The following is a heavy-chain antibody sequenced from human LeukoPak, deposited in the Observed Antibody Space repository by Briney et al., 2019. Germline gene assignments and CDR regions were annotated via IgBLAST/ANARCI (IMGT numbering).Heavy chain of an antibody. CDR3: AREGSGSYNAFDI. D-gene: IGHD1-26*01. V-gene: IGHV4-59*01. CDR2: IYYSGST. CDR1: GGSISSYY. J-gene: IGHJ3*02. Sequence: PSETLSLTCTVSGGSISSYYWSWIRQPPGKGLEWIGYIYYSGSTNYNPSLESRVTISVDTSKNQFSLKLSSVTAADTAVYYCAREGSGSYNAFDIWGQGTMVTVSS.